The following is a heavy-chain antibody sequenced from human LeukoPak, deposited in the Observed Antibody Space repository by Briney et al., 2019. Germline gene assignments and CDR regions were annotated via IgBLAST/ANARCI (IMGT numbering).Heavy chain of an antibody. CDR3: ARQGYADFSSRPFDY. CDR1: GFTFSSFT. D-gene: IGHD4-17*01. V-gene: IGHV3-21*01. J-gene: IGHJ4*02. CDR2: ISSSSSYI. Sequence: GGSLRLSCAASGFTFSSFTMNWVRQAPGKGLEWVSSISSSSSYIYSADSVKGRFTISRDNARNSLYLRMNSLRAEDTAVYYCARQGYADFSSRPFDYWGQGTLVTVSS.